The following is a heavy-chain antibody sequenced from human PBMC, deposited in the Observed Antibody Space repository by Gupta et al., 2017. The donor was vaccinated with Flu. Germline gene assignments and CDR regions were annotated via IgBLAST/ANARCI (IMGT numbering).Heavy chain of an antibody. CDR3: ARREISDYDYFYGMDV. Sequence: EVQLVESGGCLVEPGGSMRLSCAASGFDFSRYNMNWVRQAPGSGLEWVSSIAGTTGFIYYAGSVKGRFTISRDNVKKSLYLQMNTLRVEDTAVDFCARREISDYDYFYGMDVGGPGTTVIVTS. CDR1: GFDFSRYN. D-gene: IGHD1-26*01. V-gene: IGHV3-21*01. J-gene: IGHJ6*02. CDR2: IAGTTGFI.